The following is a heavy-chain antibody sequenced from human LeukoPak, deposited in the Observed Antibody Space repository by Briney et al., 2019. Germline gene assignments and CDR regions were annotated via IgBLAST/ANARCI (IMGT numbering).Heavy chain of an antibody. V-gene: IGHV4-30-4*07. CDR1: GASISSGGYS. CDR3: ARGTYTLTTDAFDI. D-gene: IGHD2-2*02. J-gene: IGHJ3*02. Sequence: SETLSLTCAVSGASISSGGYSWSWIRQPPGKGLEWIGYFFYTGSTYYNPSLKSRVTISVDTSKNQFSLKLSSVTAADTAVYYCARGTYTLTTDAFDIWGQGTMVTVSS. CDR2: FFYTGST.